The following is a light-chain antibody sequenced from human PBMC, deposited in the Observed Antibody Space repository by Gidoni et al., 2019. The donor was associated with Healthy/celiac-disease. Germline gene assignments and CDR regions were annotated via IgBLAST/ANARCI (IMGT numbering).Light chain of an antibody. J-gene: IGKJ4*01. CDR3: QQYNNWPLT. V-gene: IGKV3-15*01. CDR2: GAS. Sequence: EIVMTQSPATLSVSPGERATLSCRASQSVSSNLAWYQQKPGQAPRLLIYGASTRATGIPARFSGSGSGTEFTLTISSLQSEDSAVYYCQQYNNWPLTFGGXTKVEIK. CDR1: QSVSSN.